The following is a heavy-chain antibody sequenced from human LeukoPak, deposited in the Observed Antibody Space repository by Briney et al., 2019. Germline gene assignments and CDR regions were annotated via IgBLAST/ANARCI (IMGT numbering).Heavy chain of an antibody. D-gene: IGHD1-26*01. CDR1: GFTFSSYG. V-gene: IGHV3-33*01. CDR2: IWYDGSNK. Sequence: GRSLRLSCAASGFTFSSYGMHWVRQAPGKGLEWVAVIWYDGSNKYYADSVKGRFTISRDNSKNTLYLQTNSLRAEDTAVYYCARVMVSGSYENWGQGTLVTVSS. J-gene: IGHJ4*02. CDR3: ARVMVSGSYEN.